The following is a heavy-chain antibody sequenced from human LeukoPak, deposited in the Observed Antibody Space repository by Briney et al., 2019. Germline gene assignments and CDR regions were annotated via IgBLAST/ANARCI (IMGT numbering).Heavy chain of an antibody. J-gene: IGHJ4*02. CDR1: GFTFSRYG. CDR3: ATGAYFEY. CDR2: ISDTGAST. V-gene: IGHV3-23*01. Sequence: GGTLRLSCAASGFTFSRYGMTWVRQAPGKGLEWVSTISDTGASTYYADSVKDRFTISRDNSKNTLYLQMSGLRAEDTAIYYCATGAYFEYWGQGALVTVSS.